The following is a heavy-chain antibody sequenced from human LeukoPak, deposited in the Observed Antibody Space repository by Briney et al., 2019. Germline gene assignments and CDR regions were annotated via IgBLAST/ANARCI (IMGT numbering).Heavy chain of an antibody. Sequence: SETLSLTCTVSGGSISSYYWSWIRQPPGKGLEWIGHIYHSGGTNYNPSLKSRVTISVDTSKNQFSLKLSSVTAADTALYYCASLFYYDSSGYSYYFDYWGQGTLVTVSS. CDR3: ASLFYYDSSGYSYYFDY. D-gene: IGHD3-22*01. J-gene: IGHJ4*02. V-gene: IGHV4-59*01. CDR1: GGSISSYY. CDR2: IYHSGGT.